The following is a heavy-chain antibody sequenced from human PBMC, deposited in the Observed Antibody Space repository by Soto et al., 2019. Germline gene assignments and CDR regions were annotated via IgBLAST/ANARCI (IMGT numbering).Heavy chain of an antibody. D-gene: IGHD2-8*01. V-gene: IGHV4-39*01. CDR1: GGSISINGYY. Sequence: PSETLSLTCTVSGGSISINGYYWGWIRRPPGKGLEWIGSIYHTGSTSYYPSLKSRVTISVDTSKNQFSLQLSSVTASDTAVYYCARPARTNGVINWFDPWGQGTLVTVSS. CDR2: IYHTGST. J-gene: IGHJ5*02. CDR3: ARPARTNGVINWFDP.